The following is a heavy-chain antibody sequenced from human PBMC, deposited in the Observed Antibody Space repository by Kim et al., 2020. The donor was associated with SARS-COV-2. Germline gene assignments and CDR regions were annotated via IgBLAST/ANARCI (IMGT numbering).Heavy chain of an antibody. J-gene: IGHJ4*02. D-gene: IGHD3-10*01. Sequence: NYNPSLKSRVTISVDTSKNQFSLKLSSVTAADTAVYYCAREIWSTYYFDYWGQGTLVTVSS. V-gene: IGHV4-59*01. CDR3: AREIWSTYYFDY.